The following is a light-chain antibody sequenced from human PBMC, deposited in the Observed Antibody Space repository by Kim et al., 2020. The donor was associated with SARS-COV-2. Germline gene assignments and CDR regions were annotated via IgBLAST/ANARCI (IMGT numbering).Light chain of an antibody. CDR3: QQRSNWLT. CDR1: QSVSSY. CDR2: DAS. V-gene: IGKV3-11*01. J-gene: IGKJ4*01. Sequence: SLSPGERATLSCRASQSVSSYLAWYQQKTGQAPRLLIYDASNRATGIPARFSGSGSGTDFTLTISSLEPEDFAVYYCQQRSNWLTFGGGTKVDIK.